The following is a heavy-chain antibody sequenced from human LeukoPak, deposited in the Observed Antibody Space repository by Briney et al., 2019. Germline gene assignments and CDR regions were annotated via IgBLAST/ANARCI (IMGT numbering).Heavy chain of an antibody. CDR1: GFTFDDYA. Sequence: GRSLRLSCAASGFTFDDYAMHWVRQAPGKGLEWVSGISWSSGSIGYADSVKGRFTISRDNAKNSLYLQMNSLRAEDTALYYCAKRATGAAFDIWGQGTMVTVSS. CDR2: ISWSSGSI. D-gene: IGHD5-12*01. CDR3: AKRATGAAFDI. V-gene: IGHV3-9*01. J-gene: IGHJ3*02.